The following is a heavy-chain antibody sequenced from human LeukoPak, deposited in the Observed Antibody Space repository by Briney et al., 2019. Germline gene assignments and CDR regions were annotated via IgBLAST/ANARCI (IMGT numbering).Heavy chain of an antibody. CDR1: GYTFTSYG. V-gene: IGHV1-8*02. D-gene: IGHD1/OR15-1a*01. CDR2: MNPNSGNT. Sequence: ASVKVSCKASGYTFTSYGISWVRQATGQGLEWMGWMNPNSGNTGYAQKFQGRVTMTRNTSISTAYMELSSLRSEDTAVYYCARGCNKGHDAFDIWGQGTMVTVSS. J-gene: IGHJ3*02. CDR3: ARGCNKGHDAFDI.